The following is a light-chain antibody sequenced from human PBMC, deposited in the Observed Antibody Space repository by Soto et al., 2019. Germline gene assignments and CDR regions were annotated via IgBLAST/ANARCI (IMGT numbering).Light chain of an antibody. J-gene: IGLJ2*01. CDR1: SSDVGGYNY. V-gene: IGLV2-14*03. CDR3: SSYTGSSTLL. CDR2: GVS. Sequence: QSALTQPASVSGSPGQSITISCTGTSSDVGGYNYVSWYQHHPGKAPELMIYGVSNLPSGVSNRFSGSKSGNTASLTISGSQAEDEADYYCSSYTGSSTLLFGGGTKLTVL.